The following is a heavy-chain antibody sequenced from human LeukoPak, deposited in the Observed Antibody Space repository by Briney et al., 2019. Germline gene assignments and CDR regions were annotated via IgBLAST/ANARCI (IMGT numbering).Heavy chain of an antibody. CDR1: GGSISSYY. CDR3: ARQGIVRASDY. V-gene: IGHV4-59*08. D-gene: IGHD1-26*01. J-gene: IGHJ4*02. CDR2: IYYSGST. Sequence: PSETLSLTCTVSGGSISSYYWSWIRQPPGKGLEWIGYIYYSGSTNYNPSLKSRVTISVDTSKNQFSLKLSSVTAADTAVYYCARQGIVRASDYWGQGTLVTVSS.